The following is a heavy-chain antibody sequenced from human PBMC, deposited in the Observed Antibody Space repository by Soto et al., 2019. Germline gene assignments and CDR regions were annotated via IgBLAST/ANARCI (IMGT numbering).Heavy chain of an antibody. CDR2: INHSGST. CDR3: ANPRDTAMGLYYYYGMDV. J-gene: IGHJ6*02. D-gene: IGHD5-18*01. Sequence: SETLSLTCAVYGGSFSGYYWSWIRQPPGKGLEWIGEINHSGSTNYSPSLKSRVTISVDTPKNQFSLKLSSVTAADTAVYYCANPRDTAMGLYYYYGMDVWGQGTTVTVSS. CDR1: GGSFSGYY. V-gene: IGHV4-34*01.